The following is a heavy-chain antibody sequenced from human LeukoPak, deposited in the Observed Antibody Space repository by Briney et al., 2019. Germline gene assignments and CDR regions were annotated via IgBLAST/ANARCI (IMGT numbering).Heavy chain of an antibody. J-gene: IGHJ3*02. V-gene: IGHV1-24*01. CDR3: ATDSQRDDYIWGSYRFDAFDI. CDR2: FDPEDGET. Sequence: ASVKVSCKVSGYTLTVLSMHWVRQAPGKGLEWMGGFDPEDGETIYAQKFQGRVTMTEDTSTDTAYMELSSLRSEDTAVYYCATDSQRDDYIWGSYRFDAFDIWGQGTMVTVSS. CDR1: GYTLTVLS. D-gene: IGHD3-16*02.